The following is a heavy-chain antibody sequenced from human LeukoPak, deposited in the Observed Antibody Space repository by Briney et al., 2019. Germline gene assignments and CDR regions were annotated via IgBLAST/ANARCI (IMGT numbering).Heavy chain of an antibody. V-gene: IGHV4-4*07. CDR3: ASYCSSTSCYSAFDI. D-gene: IGHD2-2*02. Sequence: PSETLSLTCTVPGGSMNNYYWSWIRQPAGKGLEWIGRTHTSGSTYYNPSLKSRVTISVDTSKNQFSLKLSSVTAADTAVYYCASYCSSTSCYSAFDIWGQGTMVTVSS. J-gene: IGHJ3*02. CDR2: THTSGST. CDR1: GGSMNNYY.